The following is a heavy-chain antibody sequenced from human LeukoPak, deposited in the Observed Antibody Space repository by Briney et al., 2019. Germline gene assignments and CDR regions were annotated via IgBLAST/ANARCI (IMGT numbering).Heavy chain of an antibody. J-gene: IGHJ4*02. V-gene: IGHV4-31*03. CDR2: IYCSGST. CDR3: ARARYHDYFDY. CDR1: GGSISSDGHY. D-gene: IGHD3-22*01. Sequence: SETLSLTCTVSGGSISSDGHYWSWIRQHPGKGLEWIGYIYCSGSTYSNPSLKSRVTISVDTSKNQFSLKLSSVTAADTAVYYCARARYHDYFDYWGQGTLVTVSS.